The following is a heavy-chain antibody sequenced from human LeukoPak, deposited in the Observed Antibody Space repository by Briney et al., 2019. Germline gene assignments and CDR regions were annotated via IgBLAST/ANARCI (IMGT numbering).Heavy chain of an antibody. J-gene: IGHJ4*02. CDR2: IHYTGTT. V-gene: IGHV4-34*01. Sequence: SETLSLTCAVYGGSITGYYWSWIRKTPGRGLEWVGEIHYTGTTSYNPSLKSRATISTDTSKNQFSLRLSSVTAADTAVYYCARGNILTGYCFDFWGQGALVTVSS. D-gene: IGHD3-9*01. CDR1: GGSITGYY. CDR3: ARGNILTGYCFDF.